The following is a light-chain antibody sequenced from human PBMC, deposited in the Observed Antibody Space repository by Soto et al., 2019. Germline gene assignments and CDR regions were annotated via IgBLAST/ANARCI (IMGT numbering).Light chain of an antibody. V-gene: IGKV4-1*01. Sequence: DIVMTQSPDSLAVSPGERATITCKSSQSVFYSSKSKNSVAWYQQKPGQPPKLLIYWASTRETGVPDRFSGSGSGTDFTLAISSLQAEDVAVDYCQQYYNLPWTFGQGTKVEVK. CDR3: QQYYNLPWT. CDR2: WAS. CDR1: QSVFYSSKSKNS. J-gene: IGKJ1*01.